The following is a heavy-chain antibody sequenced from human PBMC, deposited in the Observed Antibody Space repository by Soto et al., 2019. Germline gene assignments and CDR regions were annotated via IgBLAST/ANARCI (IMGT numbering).Heavy chain of an antibody. D-gene: IGHD6-6*01. CDR3: AREGDGTIAARPLGY. J-gene: IGHJ4*02. Sequence: SETLSLTCTVSGDSVTSSSYYWGWIRQPPGKGLEWVGTFSYGGSTYSNPSLKSRATISLDTSKNQFSLKLSSVTAADTAVYYCAREGDGTIAARPLGYWGQGTLVTVSS. CDR2: FSYGGST. CDR1: GDSVTSSSYY. V-gene: IGHV4-39*07.